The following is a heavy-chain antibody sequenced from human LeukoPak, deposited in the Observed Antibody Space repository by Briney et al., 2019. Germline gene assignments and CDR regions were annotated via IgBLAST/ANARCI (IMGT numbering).Heavy chain of an antibody. CDR2: IIPILGIA. CDR3: ARALGIAAAGTENDY. CDR1: GGTFSSYA. Sequence: SVKVSCKASGGTFSSYAISWVRQAPGQGLEWMGRIIPILGIANYAQKFQGRVTITADKSTSTAYMELSSLRSEDTAVHYCARALGIAAAGTENDYWGQGTLVTVSS. V-gene: IGHV1-69*04. D-gene: IGHD6-13*01. J-gene: IGHJ4*02.